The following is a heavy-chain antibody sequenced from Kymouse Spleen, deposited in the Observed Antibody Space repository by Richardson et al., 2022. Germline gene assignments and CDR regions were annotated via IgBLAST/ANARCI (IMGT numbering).Heavy chain of an antibody. J-gene: IGHJ4*02. CDR1: GFTFSSYG. Sequence: QVQLVESGGGVVQPGRSLRLSCAASGFTFSSYGMHWVRQAPGKGLEWVAVIWYDGSNKYYADSVKGRFTISRDNSKNTLYLQMNSLRAEDTAVYYCARDLPVLRYFDWLSPFDYWGQGTLVTVSS. CDR2: IWYDGSNK. V-gene: IGHV3-33*01. CDR3: ARDLPVLRYFDWLSPFDY. D-gene: IGHD3-9*01.